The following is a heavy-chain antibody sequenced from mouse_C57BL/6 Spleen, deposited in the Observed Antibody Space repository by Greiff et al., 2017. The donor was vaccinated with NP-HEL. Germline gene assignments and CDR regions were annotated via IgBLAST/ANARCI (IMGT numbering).Heavy chain of an antibody. V-gene: IGHV1-54*01. Sequence: VQGVESGAELVRPGTSVKVSCKASGYAFTNYLIEWVKQRPGQGLEWIGVINPGSGGTNYNEKFKGKATLTADKSSSTAYMQLSSLTSEDSAVYFCARGSLLRYFDYWGQGTTLTVSS. CDR2: INPGSGGT. J-gene: IGHJ2*01. D-gene: IGHD1-1*01. CDR3: ARGSLLRYFDY. CDR1: GYAFTNYL.